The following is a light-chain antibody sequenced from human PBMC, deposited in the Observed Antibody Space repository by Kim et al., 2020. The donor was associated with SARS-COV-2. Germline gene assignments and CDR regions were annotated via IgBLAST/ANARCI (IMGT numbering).Light chain of an antibody. Sequence: EMVMTQSPGTLSLSPGERATLSCRASQSVSSNLAWYQQKPGQAPTRLLYHASSRVASITARFSSGGSATKFTLIIISRQSDDYVVYYCHQHNNRSPGTFGQGTKVDIK. J-gene: IGKJ1*01. CDR1: QSVSSN. CDR2: HAS. V-gene: IGKV3-15*01. CDR3: HQHNNRSPGT.